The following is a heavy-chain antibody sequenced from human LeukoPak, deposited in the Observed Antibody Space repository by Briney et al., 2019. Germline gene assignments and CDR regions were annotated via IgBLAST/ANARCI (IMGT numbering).Heavy chain of an antibody. D-gene: IGHD4-11*01. CDR3: ARTTKVYYFDY. V-gene: IGHV4-39*01. CDR2: IYYSGST. CDR1: AGSISSSSYY. J-gene: IGHJ4*02. Sequence: SETLSLTCTVSAGSISSSSYYWGWIRQPPGKGLEWIGSIYYSGSTYYNPSLKSRVTISVDTSKNQFSLKLSSVTAADTAVYYCARTTKVYYFDYWGQGTLVTVSS.